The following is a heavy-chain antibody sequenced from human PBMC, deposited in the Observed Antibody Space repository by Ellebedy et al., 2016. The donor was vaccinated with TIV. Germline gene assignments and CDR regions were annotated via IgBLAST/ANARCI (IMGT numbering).Heavy chain of an antibody. J-gene: IGHJ4*02. Sequence: GESLKISCAASGFTFSSHGMHWVRQPTGKGLEWVSGITSAGDTYYLGSVKGRFIISRDSAKNSLYLQMNSLRAEDTAVYYCARATSGFDYWGQGALATVSS. V-gene: IGHV3-13*01. CDR1: GFTFSSHG. CDR3: ARATSGFDY. CDR2: ITSAGDT. D-gene: IGHD5-24*01.